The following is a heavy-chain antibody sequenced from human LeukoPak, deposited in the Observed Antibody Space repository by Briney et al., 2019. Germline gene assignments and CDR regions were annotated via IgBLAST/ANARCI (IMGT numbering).Heavy chain of an antibody. J-gene: IGHJ6*02. CDR3: ARRSEAYYYDSSGYDNYYYGMDV. Sequence: ASVKVSCKASGGTFSSYAISWVRQAPGQGLEWMGRIIPIPGIANYAQKFQGRVTITADKSTSTAYMELSSLRSEDTAVYYCARRSEAYYYDSSGYDNYYYGMDVWGQGTTVTVSS. CDR1: GGTFSSYA. D-gene: IGHD3-22*01. V-gene: IGHV1-69*04. CDR2: IIPIPGIA.